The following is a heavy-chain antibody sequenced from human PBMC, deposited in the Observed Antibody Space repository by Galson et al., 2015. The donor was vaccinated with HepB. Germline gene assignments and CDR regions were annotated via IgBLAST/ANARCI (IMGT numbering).Heavy chain of an antibody. J-gene: IGHJ6*02. CDR3: ARARTKDYYNFWSDSTHTEAGMDV. CDR2: MNPNSGNT. D-gene: IGHD3-3*01. V-gene: IGHV1-8*01. CDR1: GYTFTSYD. Sequence: SCKASGYTFTSYDINWVRQATGQGLEWMGWMNPNSGNTGYAQKFQGRVTMTRNTSISTAYMELSSLRSADTAVYYCARARTKDYYNFWSDSTHTEAGMDVWGQGTTVTVSS.